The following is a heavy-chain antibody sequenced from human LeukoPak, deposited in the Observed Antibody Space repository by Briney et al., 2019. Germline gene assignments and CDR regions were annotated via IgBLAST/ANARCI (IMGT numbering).Heavy chain of an antibody. CDR3: ARESYYYDSSGYYGGLFDN. V-gene: IGHV3-64*01. Sequence: GGSLRLSCAASGFTFSSYGMHWVRQAPGRGLEYVSAISSNGGSTYYANSVKGRFTISRDNSKNTLYLQMGSLRAEDMAVYYCARESYYYDSSGYYGGLFDNWGQGTLVTVSS. CDR2: ISSNGGST. D-gene: IGHD3-22*01. J-gene: IGHJ4*02. CDR1: GFTFSSYG.